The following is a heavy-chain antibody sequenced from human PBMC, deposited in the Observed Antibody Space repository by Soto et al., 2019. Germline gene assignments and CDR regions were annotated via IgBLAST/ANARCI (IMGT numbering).Heavy chain of an antibody. J-gene: IGHJ6*04. Sequence: ASVKVPCKDSGCSFTDYHKPWVRQAPGQGLEWPGRINTKSGGTSTAQKFQGWVTMTTDTSISTASMELTMLTSDDTAIYYCARGDSTDWSNGVCSFVYIHDMDVWG. D-gene: IGHD2-8*01. V-gene: IGHV1-2*04. CDR2: INTKSGGT. CDR1: GCSFTDYH. CDR3: ARGDSTDWSNGVCSFVYIHDMDV.